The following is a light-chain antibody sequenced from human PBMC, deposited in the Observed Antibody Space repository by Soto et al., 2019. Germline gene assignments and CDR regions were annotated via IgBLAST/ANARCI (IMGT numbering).Light chain of an antibody. CDR1: SSNIESNF. CDR2: RNN. V-gene: IGLV1-47*01. Sequence: QSVLTQPPSASGTPGQRVTISCSGSSSNIESNFVYWYQQFPGTAPRLLIYRNNQRPSGVPDRFSGSKSGTSASLAISALRSEDEADYYCTVWDGSLMGRLFGGWTKVTVL. CDR3: TVWDGSLMGRL. J-gene: IGLJ2*01.